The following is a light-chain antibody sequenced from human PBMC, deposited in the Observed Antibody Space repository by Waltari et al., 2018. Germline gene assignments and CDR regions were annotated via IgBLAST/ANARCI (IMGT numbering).Light chain of an antibody. Sequence: IQMTPFPPSLSASVGDRVPITCQASQDIRDSLAWYHHKQGTAPKLLLYGASRMESGVPSRFSGSAYGTEYTLTIGNLQPEDFATYFCQQYYSTLMYTFGQGTKLEI. CDR1: QDIRDS. V-gene: IGKV1-NL1*01. J-gene: IGKJ2*01. CDR3: QQYYSTLMYT. CDR2: GAS.